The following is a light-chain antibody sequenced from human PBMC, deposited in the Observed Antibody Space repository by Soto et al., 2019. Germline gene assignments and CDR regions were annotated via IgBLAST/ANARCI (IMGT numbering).Light chain of an antibody. J-gene: IGLJ3*02. CDR3: CSYAATFSV. CDR2: EGT. CDR1: SSDFGTYNL. Sequence: QSVLSQPASVSGAPGQSITISCTGTSSDFGTYNLFSWYQQHPGKAPKLIIYEGTKRPSGVSNRFSGSKSGNTASLTVSGLQAEDEADYFCCSYAATFSVFGGGTKLTVL. V-gene: IGLV2-23*01.